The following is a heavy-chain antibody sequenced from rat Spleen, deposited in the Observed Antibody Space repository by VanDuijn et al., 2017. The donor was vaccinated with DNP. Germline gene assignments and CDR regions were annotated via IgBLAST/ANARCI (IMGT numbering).Heavy chain of an antibody. CDR3: ARSELGADFDN. V-gene: IGHV2-6*01. CDR2: MSSGGST. J-gene: IGHJ2*01. D-gene: IGHD5-1*01. CDR1: GFSLTSYT. Sequence: QVQLKESGPGLVQPSQTLSLTCTVSGFSLTSYTVNWIRQPPGKGLEWIAAMSSGGSTFYNSVLKSRLSINRDTSKSQVFLKVNSLQTEDIAMYFCARSELGADFDNWGQGVMVTVSP.